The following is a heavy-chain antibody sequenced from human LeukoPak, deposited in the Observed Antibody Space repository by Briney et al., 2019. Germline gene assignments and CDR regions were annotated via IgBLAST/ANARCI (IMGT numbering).Heavy chain of an antibody. CDR1: GGSISSGDYY. J-gene: IGHJ6*02. V-gene: IGHV4-30-4*01. CDR3: ASWNPRGYYYGMDV. D-gene: IGHD1-1*01. Sequence: PSETLSLTCTVSGGSISSGDYYWSWIRQPPGKGPEWIGYIYYSGSTYYNPSLKSRVTISVDTSKNQFSLKLSSVTAADTAVYYCASWNPRGYYYGMDVWGQGTTVTVSS. CDR2: IYYSGST.